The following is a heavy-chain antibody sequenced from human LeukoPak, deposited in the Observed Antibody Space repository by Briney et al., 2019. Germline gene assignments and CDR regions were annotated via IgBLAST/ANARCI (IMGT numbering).Heavy chain of an antibody. Sequence: ASVKVSCKASGYTFTSYYMHWVRQAPGQGLEWMGGIIPIFGTANYAQKFQGRVTITADESTSTAYMELSSLRSEDTAVYYCARGGGNWGDYWGQGTLVTVSS. D-gene: IGHD7-27*01. J-gene: IGHJ4*02. CDR3: ARGGGNWGDY. V-gene: IGHV1-69*13. CDR2: IIPIFGTA. CDR1: GYTFTSYY.